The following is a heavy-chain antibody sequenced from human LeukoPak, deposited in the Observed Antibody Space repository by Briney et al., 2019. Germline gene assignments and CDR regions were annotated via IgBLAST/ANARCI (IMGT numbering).Heavy chain of an antibody. J-gene: IGHJ4*02. V-gene: IGHV3-30*02. CDR1: GFTFSSYG. CDR3: AKDPRAYSSGWSSLDY. CDR2: MRYDGSNK. Sequence: GGSLRLSCAASGFTFSSYGMHWVRQAPGKGREGWAFMRYDGSNKYYADSGKGRVTISRDNSKNTLDLPITSLRDEDTAVYYCAKDPRAYSSGWSSLDYWGQGPLVPVSS. D-gene: IGHD6-19*01.